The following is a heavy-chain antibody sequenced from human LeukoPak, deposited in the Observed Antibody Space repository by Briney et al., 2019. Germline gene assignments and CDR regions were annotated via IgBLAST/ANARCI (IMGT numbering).Heavy chain of an antibody. CDR2: ISYDGSNK. V-gene: IGHV3-30*18. CDR1: GFTFSSYG. J-gene: IGHJ2*01. D-gene: IGHD4-17*01. CDR3: AKVGYAVTKTDWYFDL. Sequence: PGGSLRLSCAAPGFTFSSYGMHWVRQAPGKGLEWVAVISYDGSNKYYADSVRGRFTISRDNSKNTLYLQMNSLRAEDTAVYYCAKVGYAVTKTDWYFDLWGRGTLVTVSS.